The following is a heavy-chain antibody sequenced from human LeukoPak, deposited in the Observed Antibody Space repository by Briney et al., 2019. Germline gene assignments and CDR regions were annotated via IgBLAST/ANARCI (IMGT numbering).Heavy chain of an antibody. J-gene: IGHJ6*02. V-gene: IGHV1-2*02. D-gene: IGHD6-13*01. CDR3: ARSTAAAGTRRYYGMDV. CDR2: INPNSGGT. Sequence: ASVKVSCKASGYTFTGYYMHWVRQAPGQGLEWMGWINPNSGGTNYAQKFQGRVTMTRDTSISTAYMELSRLRSDDTAVYYCARSTAAAGTRRYYGMDVWGQGTTVTVSS. CDR1: GYTFTGYY.